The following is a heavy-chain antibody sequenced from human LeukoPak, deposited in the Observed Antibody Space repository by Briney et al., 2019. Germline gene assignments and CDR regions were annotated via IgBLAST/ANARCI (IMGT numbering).Heavy chain of an antibody. J-gene: IGHJ6*03. Sequence: SETLSLTCTVSGGSISSSSYYWGWIRQPPGKGLEWIGSIYYSGSTYYNPSLKSRVTISVDTSKNQFSLKLSSVTAADTAVYYCARTTEGYCSRTSCYGFSYSYYMDVWGKGTTVTISS. CDR2: IYYSGST. D-gene: IGHD2-2*01. CDR1: GGSISSSSYY. CDR3: ARTTEGYCSRTSCYGFSYSYYMDV. V-gene: IGHV4-39*07.